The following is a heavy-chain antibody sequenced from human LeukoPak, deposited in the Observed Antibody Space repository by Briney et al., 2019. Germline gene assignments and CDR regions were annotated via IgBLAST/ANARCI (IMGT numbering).Heavy chain of an antibody. Sequence: GASVKVSCKASGYTFTGYYMHWVRQAPGQGLEWMGWINPNGGGTNYAQNFQGRVTMTRDTSISTAYMELSRLTSDDTAVYYCAREHWFDSWGQGTLVTDSS. CDR3: AREHWFDS. V-gene: IGHV1-2*02. CDR2: INPNGGGT. CDR1: GYTFTGYY. J-gene: IGHJ5*01.